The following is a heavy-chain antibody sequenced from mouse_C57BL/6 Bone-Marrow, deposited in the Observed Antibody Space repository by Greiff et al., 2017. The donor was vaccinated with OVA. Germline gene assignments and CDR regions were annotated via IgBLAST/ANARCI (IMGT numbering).Heavy chain of an antibody. V-gene: IGHV1-50*01. D-gene: IGHD2-3*01. J-gene: IGHJ2*01. Sequence: VQLQQPGAELVKPGASVKLSCKASGYTFTSYWMQWVKQRPGQGLEWIGEIDPSDSYTNYNQKFKGKATLTVDTSSSTAYMQLSSLTSEDSAVYYCARDDGYYNFDYWGQGTTLTVSS. CDR1: GYTFTSYW. CDR2: IDPSDSYT. CDR3: ARDDGYYNFDY.